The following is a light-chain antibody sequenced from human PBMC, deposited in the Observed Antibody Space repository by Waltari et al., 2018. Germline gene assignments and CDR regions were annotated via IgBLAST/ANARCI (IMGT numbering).Light chain of an antibody. CDR3: LQDYIFPLT. V-gene: IGKV1-6*01. CDR1: EDIRND. CDR2: AAS. Sequence: AIQMTQSPSSLSASVGDRVTITCRASEDIRNDLGWHQQKPGKAPRLLIFAASTLQSGVPSRFSGSGSGTDFTLTISSLQPEDFATYFCLQDYIFPLTFGGGTTVEI. J-gene: IGKJ4*01.